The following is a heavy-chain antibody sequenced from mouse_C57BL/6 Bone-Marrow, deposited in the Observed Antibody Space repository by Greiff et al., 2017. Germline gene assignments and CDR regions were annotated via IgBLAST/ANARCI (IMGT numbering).Heavy chain of an antibody. CDR1: GYTFTSYW. J-gene: IGHJ3*01. Sequence: QVQLQQPGAELVKPGASVKLSCKASGYTFTSYWMHWVKQRPGQGLEWIGMIHPNSGSTNYNEKFKSKATLTVDKSSSTAYMQLSSLTSEDSAVYYCARTGIDYGNLAWFADWGQGTLVTVSA. CDR2: IHPNSGST. D-gene: IGHD2-1*01. CDR3: ARTGIDYGNLAWFAD. V-gene: IGHV1-64*01.